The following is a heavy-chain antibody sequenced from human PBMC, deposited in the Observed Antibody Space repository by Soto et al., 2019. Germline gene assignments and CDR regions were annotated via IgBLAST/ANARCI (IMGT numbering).Heavy chain of an antibody. J-gene: IGHJ4*02. CDR3: ARGQTGGGWGYYFDY. V-gene: IGHV1-69*12. CDR2: IIPIFGTA. D-gene: IGHD3-16*01. Sequence: QVQLVQPGAEVKKPGSSVKVSCKASGGTFSSYAIDWVRQAPGQGLEWMGGIIPIFGTADYAQKFQGRVTXXADESTSTAYMELSSLRSEDTAVYYCARGQTGGGWGYYFDYWGQGTLVTVSS. CDR1: GGTFSSYA.